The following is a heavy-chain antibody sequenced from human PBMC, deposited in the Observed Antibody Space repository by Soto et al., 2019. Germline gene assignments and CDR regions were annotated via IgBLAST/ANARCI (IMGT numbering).Heavy chain of an antibody. J-gene: IGHJ4*02. Sequence: QVQLVQSGAEVKKPGASVKVSCKASGYTFTSYAMHWVRQAPGQRLEWMGWINAGNGNTKYSQKFQGRVTITRDTSASTAYMELSSLRSEDTAVYYCARDMKEDYVWGSYRYTFDYWGQGTLVTVSS. V-gene: IGHV1-3*01. CDR1: GYTFTSYA. CDR2: INAGNGNT. CDR3: ARDMKEDYVWGSYRYTFDY. D-gene: IGHD3-16*02.